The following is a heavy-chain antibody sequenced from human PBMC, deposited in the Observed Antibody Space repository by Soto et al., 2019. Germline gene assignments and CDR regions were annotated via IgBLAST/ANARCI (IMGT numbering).Heavy chain of an antibody. D-gene: IGHD2-15*01. J-gene: IGHJ4*02. Sequence: GGSLRLSCTASGFTFSNYAMSWVRQAPGKGLEWVSTFSSGGGGTYYADSVKGRFTISRDNSKNTLSLQMNSLRAEDTAVYYCTKANRYCSVANCFPFDYWGLGTLVTVSS. CDR1: GFTFSNYA. CDR3: TKANRYCSVANCFPFDY. CDR2: FSSGGGGT. V-gene: IGHV3-23*01.